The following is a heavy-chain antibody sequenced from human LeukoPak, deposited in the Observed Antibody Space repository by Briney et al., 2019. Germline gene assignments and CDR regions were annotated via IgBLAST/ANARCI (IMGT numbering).Heavy chain of an antibody. D-gene: IGHD6-19*01. J-gene: IGHJ3*02. CDR3: ATGIAVAGTGAFDI. V-gene: IGHV3-11*06. Sequence: GGSLRLSCAASGFAFSDYYMSWIRQAPGKGLEWVSYISSSSSYTNYADSVKGRFTISRDNAKNSLYLQMNSLRAVDTAVYYCATGIAVAGTGAFDIWGQGTMVTVSS. CDR2: ISSSSSYT. CDR1: GFAFSDYY.